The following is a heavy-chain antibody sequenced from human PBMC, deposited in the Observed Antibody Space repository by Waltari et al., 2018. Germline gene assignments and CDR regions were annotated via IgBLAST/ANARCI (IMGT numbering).Heavy chain of an antibody. V-gene: IGHV1-18*01. D-gene: IGHD1-26*01. CDR1: GYTFTSYG. J-gene: IGHJ5*02. CDR2: ISAYNGNT. CDR3: ARVRSGSYYKDWFDP. Sequence: QVQLVQSGAEVKKPGASVKVSCKASGYTFTSYGISWVRPAPGQGREWMGWISAYNGNTNYAQKLQGRVTMTTDTSTSTAYMELRSLRSDDTAVYYCARVRSGSYYKDWFDPWGQGTLVTVSS.